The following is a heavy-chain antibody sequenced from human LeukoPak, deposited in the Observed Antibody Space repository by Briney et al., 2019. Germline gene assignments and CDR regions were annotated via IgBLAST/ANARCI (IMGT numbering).Heavy chain of an antibody. Sequence: GGSLRLSCVASGFTFSSYGMHWVRQAPGKGLEWVAVIWYDGSNKYYADSVKGRFTISRDNSKNTLYLQMNSLRAEDTAVYYCARDMSSSSIFDYWGQGTLVTVSS. CDR1: GFTFSSYG. CDR3: ARDMSSSSIFDY. V-gene: IGHV3-33*08. CDR2: IWYDGSNK. J-gene: IGHJ4*02. D-gene: IGHD6-6*01.